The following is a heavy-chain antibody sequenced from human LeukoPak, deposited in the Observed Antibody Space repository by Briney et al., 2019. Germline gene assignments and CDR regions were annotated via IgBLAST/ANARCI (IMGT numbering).Heavy chain of an antibody. Sequence: SETLSLTCTVSGGSISHYYWSWIRQSPGKGLEWIGYIYYSGTTDYNPSLKSRVTISVDTSRNQFSLQLRSVTAADTAVYYCAREDPQTTVPEGMDVWGQGTTVIVSS. CDR1: GGSISHYY. CDR2: IYYSGTT. CDR3: AREDPQTTVPEGMDV. D-gene: IGHD4-17*01. J-gene: IGHJ6*02. V-gene: IGHV4-59*01.